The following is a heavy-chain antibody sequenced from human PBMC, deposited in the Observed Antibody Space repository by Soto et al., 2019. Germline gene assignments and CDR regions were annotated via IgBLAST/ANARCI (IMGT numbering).Heavy chain of an antibody. D-gene: IGHD3-10*01. CDR1: GFTFSSYG. Sequence: PGGSLRLSCAASGFTFSSYGMHWVRQAPGKGLEWVAVISYDGSNKYYADSVKGRFTISRDNSKNTLYLQMNSLRAEDTAVCYCAKVGVIITSYYYYMDVWGKGTTVTVSS. CDR2: ISYDGSNK. V-gene: IGHV3-30*18. J-gene: IGHJ6*03. CDR3: AKVGVIITSYYYYMDV.